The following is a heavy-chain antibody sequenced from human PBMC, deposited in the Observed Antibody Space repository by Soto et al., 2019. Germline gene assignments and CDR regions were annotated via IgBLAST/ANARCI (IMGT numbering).Heavy chain of an antibody. D-gene: IGHD3-10*01. CDR2: IYYSGTT. J-gene: IGHJ4*02. CDR3: AREPYLPMARNDF. V-gene: IGHV4-30-4*01. CDR1: GGTVSSYDFF. Sequence: SETLTLTCTASGGTVSSYDFFWTWLRQPQGKGLEWLGYIYYSGTTYYNPSLKRRLIISIDPSRNQFSLSLNSVTAADTAVCFCAREPYLPMARNDFWGQGAQVTVSS.